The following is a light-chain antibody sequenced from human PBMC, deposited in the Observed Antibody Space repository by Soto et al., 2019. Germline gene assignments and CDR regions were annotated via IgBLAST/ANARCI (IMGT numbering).Light chain of an antibody. J-gene: IGLJ3*02. Sequence: QSVLTQPASVSGSPGQSITISCTGTSSDVGGYDYVSWYQQHPGKAPKLMIYAVTNRPSGISNRFSGSKSGNTASLIISGLQAEDEADYYCNSFTSSNTWVFGGRTKLTVL. CDR1: SSDVGGYDY. V-gene: IGLV2-14*01. CDR2: AVT. CDR3: NSFTSSNTWV.